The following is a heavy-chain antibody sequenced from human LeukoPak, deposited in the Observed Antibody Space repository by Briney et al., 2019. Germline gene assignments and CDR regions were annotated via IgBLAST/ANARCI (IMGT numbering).Heavy chain of an antibody. J-gene: IGHJ4*02. V-gene: IGHV3-33*06. CDR1: GFTFRNYG. CDR3: AKGVRRSSDYSSPVGY. CDR2: IFYDESNK. Sequence: GGSLRLSCTASGFTFRNYGMHWVRQAPGEGLEWVAVIFYDESNKYYADSVKGRFTISRDNSKNTLYLQMNSLRAEDTAVYYCAKGVRRSSDYSSPVGYWGQGTLVTVSS. D-gene: IGHD3-22*01.